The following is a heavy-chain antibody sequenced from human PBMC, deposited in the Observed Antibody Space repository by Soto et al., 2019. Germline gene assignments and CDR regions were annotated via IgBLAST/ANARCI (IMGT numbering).Heavy chain of an antibody. J-gene: IGHJ3*02. V-gene: IGHV3-21*01. CDR3: ARDAPSYYYDSSGYYLDAFDI. Sequence: PGGSLRLSCAASGFTFSSYSMNWVRQAPGKGLEWVSSISSSSSYIYYADSVKGRFTISRDNAKNSLYLQMNSLRAEDTAEYYCARDAPSYYYDSSGYYLDAFDIWGQGTMVTVSS. D-gene: IGHD3-22*01. CDR1: GFTFSSYS. CDR2: ISSSSSYI.